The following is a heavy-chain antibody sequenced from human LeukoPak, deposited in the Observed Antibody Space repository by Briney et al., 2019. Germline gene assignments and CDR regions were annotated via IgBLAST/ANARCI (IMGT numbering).Heavy chain of an antibody. CDR2: ISYDGSNK. D-gene: IGHD6-13*01. J-gene: IGHJ3*02. Sequence: GGSLRLSCAASGFTFSSYGMHWVRQAPGKGLEWVAVISYDGSNKYYADSVKGRFTISRDNSKNTLYLQMNSLRAEDTAVYYCAKVIAAATDAYDIWGQGTMVTVSS. CDR1: GFTFSSYG. V-gene: IGHV3-30*18. CDR3: AKVIAAATDAYDI.